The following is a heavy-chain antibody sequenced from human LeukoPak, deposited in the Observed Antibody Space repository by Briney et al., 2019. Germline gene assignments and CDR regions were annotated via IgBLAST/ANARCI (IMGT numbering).Heavy chain of an antibody. Sequence: SETLSLTCAVYGVSFSGYHWSWLRQPPGKGLEWIGDINRSGSTNYNPSLKSRVTISVDTSKNQFSLKLSSVTAADTAVYYCARDSPLTTVTTFPYWYFDLWGRGTLVTVSS. D-gene: IGHD4-17*01. J-gene: IGHJ2*01. CDR3: ARDSPLTTVTTFPYWYFDL. V-gene: IGHV4-34*01. CDR1: GVSFSGYH. CDR2: INRSGST.